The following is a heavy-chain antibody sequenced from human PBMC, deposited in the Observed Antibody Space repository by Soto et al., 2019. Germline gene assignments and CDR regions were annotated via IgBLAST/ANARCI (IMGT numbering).Heavy chain of an antibody. Sequence: ASVKVSCKASGYTFTSYYMHWVRQAPGQGLEWMGIINPSGGSTSYAQKFQGRVTMTRDTSTSTVYMELSSLRSEDTAVYYCAGGGSIVVATRRLMDVWGKGTTVTVSS. V-gene: IGHV1-46*01. CDR2: INPSGGST. CDR1: GYTFTSYY. D-gene: IGHD3-22*01. J-gene: IGHJ6*03. CDR3: AGGGSIVVATRRLMDV.